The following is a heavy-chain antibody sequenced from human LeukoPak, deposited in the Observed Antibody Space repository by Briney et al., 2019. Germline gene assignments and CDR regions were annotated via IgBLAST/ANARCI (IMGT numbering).Heavy chain of an antibody. CDR1: GGSINSGDYY. CDR2: MYTSGSA. Sequence: PSETLSLTCRVSGGSINSGDYYWNWIRQPAGKGLEWIGRMYTSGSAKYNPSLKSRVTISVDTSRNQFSLQLSSVTAADTAVYYCARGRGFASSSYYFDYWGQGSLVTVSS. CDR3: ARGRGFASSSYYFDY. V-gene: IGHV4-61*02. J-gene: IGHJ4*02. D-gene: IGHD6-6*01.